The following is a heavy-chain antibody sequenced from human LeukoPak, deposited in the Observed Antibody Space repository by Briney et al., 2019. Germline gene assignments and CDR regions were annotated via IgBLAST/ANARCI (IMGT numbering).Heavy chain of an antibody. J-gene: IGHJ4*02. V-gene: IGHV3-53*01. D-gene: IGHD6-19*01. CDR3: ARDLSSGWLDY. Sequence: AGSLRLSCAASGFTVSSNYMSWVRQAPGKGLEWVSVIYSGGSTYYADSVKGRFTISRDNSKNTLYLQMNSLRAEDTAVYYCARDLSSGWLDYWGQGTLVTVSS. CDR1: GFTVSSNY. CDR2: IYSGGST.